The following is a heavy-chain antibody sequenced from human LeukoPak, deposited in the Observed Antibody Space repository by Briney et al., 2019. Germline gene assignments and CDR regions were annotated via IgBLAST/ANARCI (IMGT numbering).Heavy chain of an antibody. CDR3: VRVDTSGYYYELSFDY. Sequence: GGSLRLSCAASGFTLSSYWMSWVRQAPGKGLEWVANTKKDGSEKEYVDSVKGRFTISRDNAKNSLYPQMNSLRVEDTAVYYCVRVDTSGYYYELSFDYWGQGTLVTVSS. D-gene: IGHD3-22*01. CDR2: TKKDGSEK. J-gene: IGHJ4*02. CDR1: GFTLSSYW. V-gene: IGHV3-7*01.